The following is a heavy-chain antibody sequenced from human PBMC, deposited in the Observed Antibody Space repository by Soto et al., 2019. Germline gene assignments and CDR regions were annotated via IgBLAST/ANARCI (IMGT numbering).Heavy chain of an antibody. D-gene: IGHD6-19*01. CDR2: ISSSSSYI. Sequence: LRLSCAASGFTFSSYSMNWVRQAPGKGLEWVSSISSSSSYIYYADSVKGRFTISRDNAKNSLYLQMNSLRAEDTAVYYCARDPSGWLLVYYFDYWGQGTLVTVSS. CDR3: ARDPSGWLLVYYFDY. V-gene: IGHV3-21*01. CDR1: GFTFSSYS. J-gene: IGHJ4*02.